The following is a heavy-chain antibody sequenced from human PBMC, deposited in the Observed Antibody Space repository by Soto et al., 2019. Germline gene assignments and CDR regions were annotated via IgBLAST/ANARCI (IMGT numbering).Heavy chain of an antibody. D-gene: IGHD3-3*01. Sequence: GGSLRLSCAASGFTFSIHGMHWVRQTPGKGLEWVAVISNDGNKKYYVESVEGRFSISRDNSKSTVYLQMNNVRVEDTAKYYCAKDKVPYYDFWSGQRWFDPWGQG. CDR3: AKDKVPYYDFWSGQRWFDP. J-gene: IGHJ5*02. CDR2: ISNDGNKK. CDR1: GFTFSIHG. V-gene: IGHV3-30*18.